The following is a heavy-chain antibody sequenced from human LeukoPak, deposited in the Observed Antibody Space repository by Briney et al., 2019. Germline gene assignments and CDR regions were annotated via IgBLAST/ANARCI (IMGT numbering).Heavy chain of an antibody. CDR2: IYTSGST. CDR3: AREYYDSSLATQYFQH. D-gene: IGHD3-22*01. CDR1: GGSISSGSYY. Sequence: SETLSLTCTVSGGSISSGSYYWSWIRQPAGKGLKWIGRIYTSGSTNYNPSLKSRVTISVDTSKNQFSLKLSSVTAADTAVYYCAREYYDSSLATQYFQHWGQGTLVTVSS. J-gene: IGHJ1*01. V-gene: IGHV4-61*02.